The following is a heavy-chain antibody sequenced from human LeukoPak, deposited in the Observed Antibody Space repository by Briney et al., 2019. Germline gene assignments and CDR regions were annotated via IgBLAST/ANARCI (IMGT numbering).Heavy chain of an antibody. CDR2: IYTSGST. CDR1: GGSISSYY. J-gene: IGHJ4*02. CDR3: ARVGSGTYSNSWGHFDS. D-gene: IGHD1-26*01. Sequence: SETLSLTCTVSGGSISSYYWSWVRQPAGKGLEWIGRIYTSGSTNYNPSLKSRVTMSVDTSKKQFSVKLTSVTAADTAVYYCARVGSGTYSNSWGHFDSWGQGILVTVSS. V-gene: IGHV4-4*07.